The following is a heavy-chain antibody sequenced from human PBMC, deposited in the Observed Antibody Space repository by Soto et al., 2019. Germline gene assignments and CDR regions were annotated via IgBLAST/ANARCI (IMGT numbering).Heavy chain of an antibody. Sequence: SETLSLTCTVSGGSIRSYNWSWIRQPPGKGLEWIGYIYYSGSTNYNPSLKSRVTISVDTSKNQFSLKLSSVTAADTAVYYCATTGRDGYNYFDYWGQGTLVTVSS. J-gene: IGHJ4*02. V-gene: IGHV4-59*01. CDR1: GGSIRSYN. CDR3: ATTGRDGYNYFDY. D-gene: IGHD3-9*01. CDR2: IYYSGST.